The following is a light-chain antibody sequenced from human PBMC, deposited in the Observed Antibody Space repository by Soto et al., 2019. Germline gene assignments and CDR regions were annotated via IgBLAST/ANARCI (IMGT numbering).Light chain of an antibody. CDR1: QSISSY. V-gene: IGKV1-39*01. Sequence: DIEMTQSPSSLSASVGDRVTITCRASQSISSYLNWYQQKPGNAPNLLIYAASTLQSGVPSRFSDYGSETDFTLTISNLQAEDFATYYCQQSYTTPRTFGKGTKVEVK. CDR2: AAS. CDR3: QQSYTTPRT. J-gene: IGKJ1*01.